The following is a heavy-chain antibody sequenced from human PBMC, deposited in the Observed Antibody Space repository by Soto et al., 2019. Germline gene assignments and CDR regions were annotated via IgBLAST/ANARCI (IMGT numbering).Heavy chain of an antibody. J-gene: IGHJ3*02. Sequence: SETLSLTCTVSGGSISSGGYYWGWIRQHPGKGLEWIGYIYYSGSTYYNPSLKSRVTISVDTSKNQFSLKLSSVTAADTAVYYCARRETRITIFGVVIDDAFDIWGQGTMVT. CDR3: ARRETRITIFGVVIDDAFDI. V-gene: IGHV4-31*03. CDR2: IYYSGST. CDR1: GGSISSGGYY. D-gene: IGHD3-3*01.